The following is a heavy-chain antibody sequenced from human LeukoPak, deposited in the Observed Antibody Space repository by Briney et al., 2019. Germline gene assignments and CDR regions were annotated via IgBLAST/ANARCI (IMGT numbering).Heavy chain of an antibody. CDR2: INHSGST. CDR1: GGSFSGYY. D-gene: IGHD4-17*01. V-gene: IGHV4-34*01. CDR3: ARGPHGDASSDYYGMDV. J-gene: IGHJ6*02. Sequence: SETLSLTCAVYGGSFSGYYWSWIRQPPGKGLEWIGEINHSGSTNYNPSLKSRVTISVDTSKNQFSLKLSSVTAADTAVYYCARGPHGDASSDYYGMDVWGRGTTVTVSS.